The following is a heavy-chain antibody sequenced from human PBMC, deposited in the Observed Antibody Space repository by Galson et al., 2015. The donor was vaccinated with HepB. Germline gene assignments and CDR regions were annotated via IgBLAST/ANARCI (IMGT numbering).Heavy chain of an antibody. CDR1: GFTFSSYS. Sequence: SLRLSCAASGFTFSSYSMNWVRQAPGKGLEWVSSISSSSSYIYYADSVKGRSTISRDNAKNSLYLQMNSLRAEDTAAYYCARDGAARPFLSWFDPWGQGTLVTVSS. V-gene: IGHV3-21*01. CDR2: ISSSSSYI. CDR3: ARDGAARPFLSWFDP. J-gene: IGHJ5*02. D-gene: IGHD6-6*01.